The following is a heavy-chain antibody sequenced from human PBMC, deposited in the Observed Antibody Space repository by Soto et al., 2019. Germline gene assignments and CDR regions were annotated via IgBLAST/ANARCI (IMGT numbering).Heavy chain of an antibody. V-gene: IGHV6-1*01. CDR2: TYYRSKWYN. J-gene: IGHJ3*02. D-gene: IGHD3-22*01. Sequence: SQTLSLTCAISGYSVSSNSAAWNWIRQSPSRGLEWLGRTYYRSKWYNDYAVSVKSRITINPDTSKNQFSLRLNSVTPEDTAVYYCARDLTYYYDSSGYSLDAFDIWGQGTMVTVSS. CDR3: ARDLTYYYDSSGYSLDAFDI. CDR1: GYSVSSNSAA.